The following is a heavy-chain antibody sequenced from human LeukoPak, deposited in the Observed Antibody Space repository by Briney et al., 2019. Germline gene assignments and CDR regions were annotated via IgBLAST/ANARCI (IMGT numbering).Heavy chain of an antibody. CDR2: ISSNGGTT. J-gene: IGHJ2*01. D-gene: IGHD2-21*02. V-gene: IGHV3-64*01. CDR1: GFTFSTSA. Sequence: GGSLRLSCAASGFTFSTSAMHWVRQAPGKGLEYVSAISSNGGTTYYANSVKDRFTISRDSSKKTVFLQMGSLRTEDMAVYYCARGEPDCAGDCPYWYLDLWGRGTLVTVSS. CDR3: ARGEPDCAGDCPYWYLDL.